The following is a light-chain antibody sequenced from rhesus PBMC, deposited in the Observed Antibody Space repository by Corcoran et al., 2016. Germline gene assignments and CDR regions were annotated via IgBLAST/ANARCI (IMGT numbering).Light chain of an antibody. CDR2: YTS. CDR1: QDISSW. J-gene: IGKJ2*01. CDR3: QQYDDLPYS. V-gene: IGKV1-19*01. Sequence: DIQMTQSPSSLSASVGDKITITCHASQDISSWLAWYQQKPGKAPKPRIYYTSRLQSGVPSRSSASGSGTDYTLTISSLQPEDFAIYYCQQYDDLPYSFGQGTRVEIK.